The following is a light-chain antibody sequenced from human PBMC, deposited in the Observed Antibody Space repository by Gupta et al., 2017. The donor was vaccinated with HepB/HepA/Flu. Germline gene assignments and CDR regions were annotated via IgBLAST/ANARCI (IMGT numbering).Light chain of an antibody. Sequence: EIVCTQALATLYLSPGERATRACRASQSVSSYLAWYQQKPGQAPRLLIYDASNRATGIPARFSGSGSGTEFTLTISSLEPEDFAVYYCQQCSNWPLTFGQGTKVEIK. J-gene: IGKJ1*01. V-gene: IGKV3-11*01. CDR2: DAS. CDR3: QQCSNWPLT. CDR1: QSVSSY.